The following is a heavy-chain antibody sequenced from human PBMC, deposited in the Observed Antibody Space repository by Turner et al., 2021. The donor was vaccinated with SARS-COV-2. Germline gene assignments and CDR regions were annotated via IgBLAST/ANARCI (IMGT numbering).Heavy chain of an antibody. CDR1: GFTFSTDS. Sequence: EVQLVESGGGVVKPGGTLRLSCAAPGFTFSTDSMNWVRQAARKRVGWVASISSSSSYIYEADSVKGLITITRDNAKTSLYEQMNSLGAEDTAVYYCARDSYDILTGFSSPAVFVYWGQGTLVTVSS. CDR3: ARDSYDILTGFSSPAVFVY. CDR2: ISSSSSYI. D-gene: IGHD3-9*01. J-gene: IGHJ4*02. V-gene: IGHV3-21*01.